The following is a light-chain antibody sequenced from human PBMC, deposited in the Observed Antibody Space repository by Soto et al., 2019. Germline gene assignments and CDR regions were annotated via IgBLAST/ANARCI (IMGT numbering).Light chain of an antibody. CDR2: DAS. Sequence: EIDMTQAPGTRSVSPGARATLSCRASQSVSSYLAWYQQKPGQAPRLLIYDASNRATGIPARFSGSGSGTDFTLTISSLEPEDFAVYYCQQRSNWPPITFGQGTRLEIK. J-gene: IGKJ5*01. CDR3: QQRSNWPPIT. V-gene: IGKV3-11*01. CDR1: QSVSSY.